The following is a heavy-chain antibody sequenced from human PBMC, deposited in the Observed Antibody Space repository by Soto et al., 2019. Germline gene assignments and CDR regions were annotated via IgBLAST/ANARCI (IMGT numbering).Heavy chain of an antibody. D-gene: IGHD6-19*01. CDR1: GYSVASYW. CDR2: IYPGDSDT. CDR3: ARPAVAGLTTYYYYMDV. Sequence: PGASVKISCKGSGYSVASYWSCWVRQMHGKGLEWMGIIYPGDSDTRYSPSFQGQVTISADKSISTAYLQWSSLKASDTAMYYCARPAVAGLTTYYYYMDVWGKGTTVTVSS. J-gene: IGHJ6*03. V-gene: IGHV5-51*01.